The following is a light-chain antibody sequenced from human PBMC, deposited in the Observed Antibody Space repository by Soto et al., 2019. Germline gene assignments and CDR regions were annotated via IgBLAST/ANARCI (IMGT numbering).Light chain of an antibody. V-gene: IGLV4-69*01. CDR3: QTWGTGIHVV. CDR1: SGHSSYA. J-gene: IGLJ2*01. Sequence: QLVLTQSPSASASLGASVKLTCTLRSGHSSYAIAWHQQQPEKGPRYLMKLDSDGSHTKGDAIPDRFSGSSSGAERYLTISTLQSEDEADYYCQTWGTGIHVVFGGGTQLTVL. CDR2: LDSDGSH.